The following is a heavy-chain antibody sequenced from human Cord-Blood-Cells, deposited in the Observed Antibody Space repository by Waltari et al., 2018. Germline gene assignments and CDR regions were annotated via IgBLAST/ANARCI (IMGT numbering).Heavy chain of an antibody. V-gene: IGHV4-59*01. CDR3: ARVCDFWGYGMDV. Sequence: QVQLQESGPGLVKPSETLSLTCTASGGSISSYYCSWIRQPPGKGLEWIGYIYYSGSTNYNPSLKSRVTISVDTSKNQFSLKLSSVTAADTVVYYCARVCDFWGYGMDVWGQGTTVTVSS. CDR2: IYYSGST. CDR1: GGSISSYY. D-gene: IGHD3-3*01. J-gene: IGHJ6*02.